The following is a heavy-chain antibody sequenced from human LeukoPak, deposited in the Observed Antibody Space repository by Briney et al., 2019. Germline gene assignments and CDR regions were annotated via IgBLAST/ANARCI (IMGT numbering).Heavy chain of an antibody. CDR1: GFTFSSYA. CDR2: TSYEGSNK. Sequence: PGGSLRLSCAASGFTFSSYAMHWVRQAPGKGLEWVAVTSYEGSNKYYADSAKGRFTISREHSKNTLYLQMNSLRAEDPAVYYCARDHNWNYQDDWGQGTLVTVS. J-gene: IGHJ4*02. V-gene: IGHV3-30-3*01. D-gene: IGHD1-7*01. CDR3: ARDHNWNYQDD.